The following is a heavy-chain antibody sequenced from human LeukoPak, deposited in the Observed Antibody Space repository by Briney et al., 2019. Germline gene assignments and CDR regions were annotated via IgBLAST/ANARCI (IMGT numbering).Heavy chain of an antibody. V-gene: IGHV3-7*01. D-gene: IGHD6-13*01. CDR2: IKQDGSEK. CDR3: ARYWYSSSHRGNVDP. Sequence: GGSLRLSCAASGFTFSSYWMSWVRQAPGKGLEWVANIKQDGSEKYYVDSVKGRFTISKDNAKNSLYLQMNSLRAEDTAVYYCARYWYSSSHRGNVDPWGQGTLVTVSS. J-gene: IGHJ5*02. CDR1: GFTFSSYW.